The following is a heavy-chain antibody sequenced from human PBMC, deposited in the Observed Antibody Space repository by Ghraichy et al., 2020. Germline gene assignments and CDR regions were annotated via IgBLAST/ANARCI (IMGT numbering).Heavy chain of an antibody. Sequence: GGSLRLSCAASGFTFSSYEMNWVRQAPGKGLEWVSYISSSGSTIYYADSVKGRFTISRDNAKNSLYLQMNSLRAEDTAVYYCARERYCTNGVCPDYYYYGMDVWGQGTTVTVSS. CDR2: ISSSGSTI. J-gene: IGHJ6*02. D-gene: IGHD2-8*01. CDR1: GFTFSSYE. CDR3: ARERYCTNGVCPDYYYYGMDV. V-gene: IGHV3-48*03.